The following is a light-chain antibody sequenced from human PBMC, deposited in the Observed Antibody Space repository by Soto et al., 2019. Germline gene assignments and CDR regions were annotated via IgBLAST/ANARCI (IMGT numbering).Light chain of an antibody. CDR3: SSYTSSSSYV. CDR1: SSDVGSYNR. V-gene: IGLV2-18*02. Sequence: QSALSQPPSVCGSPGQSVTISCTGTSSDVGSYNRVSWYQQPPGTAPKLMIYEVSNRPSGVPDRFSGSKSGNTASLTISGLQAEDDADYYCSSYTSSSSYVFGTGTKVTVL. CDR2: EVS. J-gene: IGLJ1*01.